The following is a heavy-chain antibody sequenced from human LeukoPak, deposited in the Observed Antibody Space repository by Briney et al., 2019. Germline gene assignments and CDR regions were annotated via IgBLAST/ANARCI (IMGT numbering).Heavy chain of an antibody. CDR3: ARGSYCSHGVCHPLDY. D-gene: IGHD2-8*01. CDR1: GYTFTGYY. J-gene: IGHJ4*02. V-gene: IGHV1-2*02. Sequence: GSVKVSCKASGYTFTGYYMHWVRQAPGQGLEWMGWIIPNSGGTNYAQKFQGRVTLTRDTSISTAYTELSRLRSDDTAVYYCARGSYCSHGVCHPLDYWGQGSLVTVSS. CDR2: IIPNSGGT.